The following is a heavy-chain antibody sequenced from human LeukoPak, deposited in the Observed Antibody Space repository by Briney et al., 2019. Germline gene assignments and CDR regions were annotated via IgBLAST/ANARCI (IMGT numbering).Heavy chain of an antibody. Sequence: PSETLFLTFSVSGCSISSGGYSWSWIRQPPGKGLEWIGEINHSGSTNYKPSLKSRVTISVDTSKNQFSLKLSSVTAADTAVYYCARGLPPNRDMDVWGQGTTVTVSS. D-gene: IGHD1-14*01. V-gene: IGHV4-34*01. CDR2: INHSGST. CDR1: GCSISSGGYS. CDR3: ARGLPPNRDMDV. J-gene: IGHJ6*02.